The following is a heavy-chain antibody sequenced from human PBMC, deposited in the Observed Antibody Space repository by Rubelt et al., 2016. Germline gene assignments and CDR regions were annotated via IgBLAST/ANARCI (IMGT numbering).Heavy chain of an antibody. CDR3: AKGYSGSYDSASDY. CDR2: IKRDGSIT. D-gene: IGHD1-26*01. CDR1: GFTFSSYA. J-gene: IGHJ4*02. Sequence: EVQLLESGGGLVQPGGSLRLSCAASGFTFSSYAMSWVRQAPVKGLEWVSRIKRDGSITSYADSVKGRFTISRDNAKNTVYLQRNSLRADDTAVYYGAKGYSGSYDSASDYWGQGTLVTVSS. V-gene: IGHV3-23*03.